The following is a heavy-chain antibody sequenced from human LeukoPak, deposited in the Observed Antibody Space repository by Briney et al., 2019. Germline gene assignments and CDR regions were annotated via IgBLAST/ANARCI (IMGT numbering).Heavy chain of an antibody. CDR3: ARLRVKWQQLVLYYFDY. D-gene: IGHD6-6*01. Sequence: SETLSLTCTVSGGSISSSSYYWGWIRQPPGKGLEWIGGIYYSGSTYYNPSLKSRVTISVDTSKNQFSLKLSSVTAADTAVYYCARLRVKWQQLVLYYFDYWGQGTLVTVSS. CDR2: IYYSGST. CDR1: GGSISSSSYY. J-gene: IGHJ4*02. V-gene: IGHV4-39*01.